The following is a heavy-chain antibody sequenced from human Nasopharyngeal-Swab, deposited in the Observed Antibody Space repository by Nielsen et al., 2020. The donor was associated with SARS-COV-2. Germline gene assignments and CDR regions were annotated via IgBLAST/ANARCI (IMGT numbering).Heavy chain of an antibody. CDR1: GFTFRGSA. Sequence: GESLKISCAASGFTFRGSAMHWVRQASGKGLEWVGRIRSKANSYATAYAASVKGRFTISRDDSKNTAYLQMNSLKTEDTAVYYCTRHGYCSSTSCENYAYYYYYMDVWGKGTTVTVSS. V-gene: IGHV3-73*01. D-gene: IGHD2-2*01. CDR3: TRHGYCSSTSCENYAYYYYYMDV. J-gene: IGHJ6*03. CDR2: IRSKANSYAT.